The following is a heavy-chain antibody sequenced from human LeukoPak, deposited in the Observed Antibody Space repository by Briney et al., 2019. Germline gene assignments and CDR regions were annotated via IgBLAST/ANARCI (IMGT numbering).Heavy chain of an antibody. V-gene: IGHV3-48*01. CDR1: GFTFSSYS. D-gene: IGHD4-23*01. Sequence: GGSLRLSCAASGFTFSSYSMNWVRQAPGKGLEWVSYISSSGTIYYADSVKGRFTISRDNAKNSLYLQMNSLRAEDTAVYYCARTPRGSNFNDYWGQGTLVTVSS. CDR2: ISSSGTI. CDR3: ARTPRGSNFNDY. J-gene: IGHJ4*02.